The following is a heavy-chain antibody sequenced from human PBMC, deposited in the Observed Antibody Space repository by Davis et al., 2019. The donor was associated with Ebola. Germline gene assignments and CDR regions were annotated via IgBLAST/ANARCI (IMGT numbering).Heavy chain of an antibody. D-gene: IGHD1-1*01. CDR2: IYYSGST. J-gene: IGHJ6*02. Sequence: GSLRLSCTVSGGSISSYYWSWIRQPPGKGLEWIGYIYYSGSTYYNPSLKSRVTISVDTSKNQFSLKLSSVTAAATAVYYCARRGTNYYYYGMDVWGQGTTVTVSS. CDR1: GGSISSYY. V-gene: IGHV4-59*08. CDR3: ARRGTNYYYYGMDV.